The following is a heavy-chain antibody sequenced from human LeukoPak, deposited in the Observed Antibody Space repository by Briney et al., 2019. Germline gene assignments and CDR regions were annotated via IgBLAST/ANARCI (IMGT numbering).Heavy chain of an antibody. Sequence: GGSLRLSCAASGFTFSSYSMNWVRQAPGKGLEWVSYISSSSSTIYYAGSVKGRFTISRDNAKNSLYLQMNSLRAEDTAVYYCARVRGVAGSDYWGQGTLVTVSS. V-gene: IGHV3-48*01. CDR3: ARVRGVAGSDY. J-gene: IGHJ4*02. CDR2: ISSSSSTI. CDR1: GFTFSSYS. D-gene: IGHD6-19*01.